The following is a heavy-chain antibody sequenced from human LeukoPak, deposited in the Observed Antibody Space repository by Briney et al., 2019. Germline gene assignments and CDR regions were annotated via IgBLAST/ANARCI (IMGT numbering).Heavy chain of an antibody. CDR3: ATRGFSGYGDYYGY. CDR1: GYTLTELS. V-gene: IGHV1-24*01. CDR2: FDPEDGET. D-gene: IGHD4-17*01. J-gene: IGHJ4*02. Sequence: ASVKVSCKVSGYTLTELSMHWVRQAPGKGLEWMGGFDPEDGETIYAQEFQGRVTMTEDTSTDTAYMELSSLRSEDTAVYYCATRGFSGYGDYYGYWGQGTLVTVSS.